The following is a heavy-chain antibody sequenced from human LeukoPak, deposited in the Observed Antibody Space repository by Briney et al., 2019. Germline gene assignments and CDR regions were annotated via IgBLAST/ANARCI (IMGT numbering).Heavy chain of an antibody. V-gene: IGHV4-59*01. D-gene: IGHD5-18*01. CDR1: GGSIRSFY. CDR2: IYYSGNT. CDR3: ARGGNSYGYLDY. Sequence: SETLSLTCTVSGGSIRSFYWSWIRQPPGKGLEWIGYIYYSGNTNYNPSLKSRVTISVDTSKNQFSLKVSSVTAADTAVYYCARGGNSYGYLDYWDQGTLVTVSS. J-gene: IGHJ4*02.